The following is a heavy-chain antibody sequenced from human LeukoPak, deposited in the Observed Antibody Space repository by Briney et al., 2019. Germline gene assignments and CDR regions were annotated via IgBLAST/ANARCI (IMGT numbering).Heavy chain of an antibody. D-gene: IGHD6-13*01. CDR3: ARELLGEYSSSQGGGWFDP. CDR1: GGSISSYY. Sequence: SETLSLTCTVSGGSISSYYWSWIRQPPGKGLEWIGYIYYSGSTNYNPSLKSRVTISVDTSKNQFSLKLSSVTAADTAVYYCARELLGEYSSSQGGGWFDPWGQGTLVTVSS. J-gene: IGHJ5*02. V-gene: IGHV4-59*01. CDR2: IYYSGST.